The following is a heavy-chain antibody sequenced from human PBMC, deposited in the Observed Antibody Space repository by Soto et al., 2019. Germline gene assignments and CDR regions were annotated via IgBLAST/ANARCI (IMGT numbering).Heavy chain of an antibody. J-gene: IGHJ1*01. D-gene: IGHD3-3*01. CDR3: ARSRYDFWSGYYGEYFQH. Sequence: SETLSLTCAVYGGSFSGYYWSWIRQPPGKRLEWIWEINHSGSTNYNPSLKSRVTISVDTSKNQFSLKLSSVTAADMAVYYCARSRYDFWSGYYGEYFQHWGQGTLVTVSS. CDR1: GGSFSGYY. CDR2: INHSGST. V-gene: IGHV4-34*01.